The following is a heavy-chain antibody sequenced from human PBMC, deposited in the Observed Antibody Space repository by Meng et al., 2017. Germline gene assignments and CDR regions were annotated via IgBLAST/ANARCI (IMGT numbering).Heavy chain of an antibody. D-gene: IGHD3-3*01. V-gene: IGHV3-23*01. Sequence: GESLKTSCAASGFTLSNYSMSWVRQAPGKGLEWGSAISGSGGSTYYSDSVKGRFTISRDNSKNTLYLQMNSLRAEDTAVYYCAKSPYDFWSGYGYYYYYGMDVWGQGTTVTVSS. J-gene: IGHJ6*02. CDR1: GFTLSNYS. CDR3: AKSPYDFWSGYGYYYYYGMDV. CDR2: ISGSGGST.